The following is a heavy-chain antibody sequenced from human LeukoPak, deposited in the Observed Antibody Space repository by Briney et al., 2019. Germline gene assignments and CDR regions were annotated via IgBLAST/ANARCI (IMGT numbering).Heavy chain of an antibody. V-gene: IGHV4-4*07. CDR2: IYTSGST. CDR3: ARDRYPYYYGSGSSLNYGMDV. Sequence: SETLSLTCTVSGGSISSYYWSWIRQPAGKGLEWIGRIYTSGSTNYNPSLKSRVTMSVDTSKNQFSLKLSSVTAADTAVYYCARDRYPYYYGSGSSLNYGMDVWGQGTTVTVSS. D-gene: IGHD3-10*01. J-gene: IGHJ6*02. CDR1: GGSISSYY.